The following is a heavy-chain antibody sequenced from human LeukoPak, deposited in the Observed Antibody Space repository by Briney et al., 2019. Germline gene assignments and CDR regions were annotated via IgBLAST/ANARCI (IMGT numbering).Heavy chain of an antibody. D-gene: IGHD3-3*01. CDR3: AKGWDYDFWSAFDY. J-gene: IGHJ4*02. CDR1: GFTFDDYA. V-gene: IGHV3-9*03. Sequence: GGSLRLSCAASGFTFDDYAMHWVRQAPGKGLEWVSGISWNSGTIGYADSVKGRFTISRDNAKNSLYLQMNSLRAEDMALYNCAKGWDYDFWSAFDYWGQGTLVTVSS. CDR2: ISWNSGTI.